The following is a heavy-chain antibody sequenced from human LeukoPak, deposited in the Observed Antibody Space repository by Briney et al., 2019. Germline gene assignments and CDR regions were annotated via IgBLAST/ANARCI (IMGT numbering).Heavy chain of an antibody. CDR3: ARGDSRDIDY. J-gene: IGHJ4*02. CDR1: GGSISSYY. V-gene: IGHV4-59*01. D-gene: IGHD6-13*01. CDR2: IYYGGST. Sequence: SETLSLTCTVSGGSISSYYWSWIRQPPGKGLEWIGYIYYGGSTNYNPSLKSRVTISVDTSKNQFSLKLSSVTAADTAVYYCARGDSRDIDYWGQGTLVTVSS.